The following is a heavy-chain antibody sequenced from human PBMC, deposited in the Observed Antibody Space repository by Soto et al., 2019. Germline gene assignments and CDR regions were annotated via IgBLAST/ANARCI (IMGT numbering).Heavy chain of an antibody. CDR3: ARVLYGSGSSGVDY. D-gene: IGHD3-10*01. Sequence: GGSLRLSCAASGFTFSSYAMHWVRQAPGKGLEYVSAISSNGGSTYYANSVKGRFTISRDNSKNTLYLQMGSLRAEDMAVYYCARVLYGSGSSGVDYWGQGTLVTVSS. CDR1: GFTFSSYA. CDR2: ISSNGGST. J-gene: IGHJ4*02. V-gene: IGHV3-64*01.